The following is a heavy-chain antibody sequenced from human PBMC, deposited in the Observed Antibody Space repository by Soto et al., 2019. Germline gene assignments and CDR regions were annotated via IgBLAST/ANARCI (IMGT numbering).Heavy chain of an antibody. Sequence: QVELQESGPGLVKPSGTLSLTCAVSGGSVSSTYWWSWVRQPPGKGLEWIGEIYHSGSANYNPSLKSRVTISVDNSKNQFSLNLNSVTAADTAVYYCARYNAASGTYYFDYWGQVTLVTVSS. J-gene: IGHJ4*02. CDR3: ARYNAASGTYYFDY. V-gene: IGHV4-4*02. D-gene: IGHD6-13*01. CDR1: GGSVSSTYW. CDR2: IYHSGSA.